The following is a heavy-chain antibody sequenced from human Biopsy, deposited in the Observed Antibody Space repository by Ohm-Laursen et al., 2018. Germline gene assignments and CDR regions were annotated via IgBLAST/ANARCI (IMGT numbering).Heavy chain of an antibody. CDR2: ISGRGAT. V-gene: IGHV4-59*13. J-gene: IGHJ3*01. Sequence: TLSLTCAVSGGSFNDYSWTWIRRSPGKGLEWIGHISGRGATNYNPSLRGRVTISVDTSKNQFSLKLSSVTAADTAVFFCARLYRLDDYWNDDPPDAFDVWGQGTMVTVSS. CDR3: ARLYRLDDYWNDDPPDAFDV. D-gene: IGHD3-3*01. CDR1: GGSFNDYS.